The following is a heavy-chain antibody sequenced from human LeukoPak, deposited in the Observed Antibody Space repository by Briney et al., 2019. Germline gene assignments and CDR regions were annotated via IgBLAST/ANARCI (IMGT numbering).Heavy chain of an antibody. D-gene: IGHD5-18*01. Sequence: GGSLRLSCAASGFTFSSHSMNWVRQAPGKGLEWVSYISSSSATIYYAHSVKGRFTISRDSDKKSLYLQMNSLRDEDTAVYYCARGGYSYPDWGQGTLVTVSS. CDR1: GFTFSSHS. CDR3: ARGGYSYPD. J-gene: IGHJ4*02. V-gene: IGHV3-48*02. CDR2: ISSSSATI.